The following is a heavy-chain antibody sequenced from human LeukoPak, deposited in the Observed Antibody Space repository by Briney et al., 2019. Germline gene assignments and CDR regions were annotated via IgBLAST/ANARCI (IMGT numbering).Heavy chain of an antibody. Sequence: SETLSLTCTVSDGSISSSSYYWGWIRQPPGKGLEWIGSIYYSGSTYYNPSLKSRVTISVDTSKNQFSLKLSSVTAADTAVYYCATQDSGWYSVYYYYGMDVWGQGTTVTVSS. J-gene: IGHJ6*02. V-gene: IGHV4-39*01. D-gene: IGHD6-19*01. CDR3: ATQDSGWYSVYYYYGMDV. CDR1: DGSISSSSYY. CDR2: IYYSGST.